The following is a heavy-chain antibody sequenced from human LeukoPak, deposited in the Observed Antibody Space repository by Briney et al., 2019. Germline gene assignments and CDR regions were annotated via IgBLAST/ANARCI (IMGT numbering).Heavy chain of an antibody. D-gene: IGHD1-26*01. J-gene: IGHJ4*02. Sequence: GGSLRLSCAASGFTLSSYAMAWVRQAPGKGLDWVSTISDSGGSTFYADSVKGRFTISRDNSRNIVFLQINSLRAEDTAMYYCTGLYGGSYAYWGQGTLVTVSS. CDR2: ISDSGGST. V-gene: IGHV3-23*01. CDR1: GFTLSSYA. CDR3: TGLYGGSYAY.